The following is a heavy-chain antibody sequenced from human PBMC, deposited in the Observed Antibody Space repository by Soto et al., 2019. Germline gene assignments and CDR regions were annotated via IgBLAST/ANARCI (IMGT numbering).Heavy chain of an antibody. CDR1: GFTFSSYA. Sequence: GGSLRLSWAASGFTFSSYAMSWVRQAPGKGLEWVSAISGSGGSTYYADSVKGRFTISRDNSKNTLYLQMNSLRAGDTAVYYCAKGSGSFYGMDVRGKGTTVTVSS. CDR3: AKGSGSFYGMDV. D-gene: IGHD3-10*01. J-gene: IGHJ6*04. CDR2: ISGSGGST. V-gene: IGHV3-23*01.